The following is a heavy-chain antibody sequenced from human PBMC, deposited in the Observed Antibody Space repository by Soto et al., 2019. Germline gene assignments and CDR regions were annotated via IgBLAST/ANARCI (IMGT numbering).Heavy chain of an antibody. CDR1: GFTFSSYG. CDR2: IWYDGSNK. D-gene: IGHD2-15*01. Sequence: GGSLRLSCAASGFTFSSYGMHWVRQAPGKGLEWVAVIWYDGSNKYYADSVKGRFTISRDNSKNTLYLQMNSLRAEDTAVYYCARDHGYCSGGSCKYGMDVWGQGTTVTVSS. V-gene: IGHV3-33*01. CDR3: ARDHGYCSGGSCKYGMDV. J-gene: IGHJ6*02.